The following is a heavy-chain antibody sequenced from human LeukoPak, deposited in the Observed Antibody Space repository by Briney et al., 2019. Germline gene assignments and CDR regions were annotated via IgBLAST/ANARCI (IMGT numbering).Heavy chain of an antibody. CDR1: GGSIRSYY. CDR3: ARFTPQGYGWGGYNRFDP. CDR2: IYYSGST. Sequence: SETLSLTCTVSGGSIRSYYWNWIRQPPGKGVEWIGYIYYSGSTNYNPSLKSRVTISVDTSKNQFSLNLTSVTAADTAVYYCARFTPQGYGWGGYNRFDPWGRGTLVTVSS. J-gene: IGHJ5*02. D-gene: IGHD3-16*01. V-gene: IGHV4-59*01.